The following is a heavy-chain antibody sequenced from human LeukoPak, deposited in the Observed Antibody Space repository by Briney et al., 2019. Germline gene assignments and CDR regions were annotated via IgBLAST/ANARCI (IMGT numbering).Heavy chain of an antibody. V-gene: IGHV7-4-1*02. Sequence: ASVKVSCKASGYTFTSYAMNWVRQAPGQGLEWMGWINTNTGNPTYAQGFTGRFVFSLDTSVSTAYLQISSLKAEDTAVYYCAAHSSSWYEGGWDFQHWGQGTLVTVSS. CDR1: GYTFTSYA. J-gene: IGHJ1*01. D-gene: IGHD6-13*01. CDR3: AAHSSSWYEGGWDFQH. CDR2: INTNTGNP.